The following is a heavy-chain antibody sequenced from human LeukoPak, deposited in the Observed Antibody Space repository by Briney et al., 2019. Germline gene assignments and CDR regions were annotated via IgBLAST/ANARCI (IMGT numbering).Heavy chain of an antibody. D-gene: IGHD1-26*01. CDR1: GFTFSGSA. V-gene: IGHV3-73*01. J-gene: IGHJ4*02. Sequence: PGGSLRLSCAASGFTFSGSATHWVRQASGKGLEWVGRIRSKANSYATAYAASVKGRFTISRDDSKNTAYLQMNSLKTEDTAVYYCTVNLVGAAYWGQGTLVTVSS. CDR3: TVNLVGAAY. CDR2: IRSKANSYAT.